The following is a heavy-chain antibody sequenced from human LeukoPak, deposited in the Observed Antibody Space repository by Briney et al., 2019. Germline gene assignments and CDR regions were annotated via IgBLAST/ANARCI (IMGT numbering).Heavy chain of an antibody. Sequence: GGSLRLSCAASGFTFSSYAMHWVRQAPGKGLEYVSGISSHGGSTYYANFVKGRFTISRDNPKNTLYLQMGSLRTEDMVVYYCARANSIISDYYYGMDVWGQGTMVTVSS. J-gene: IGHJ6*02. CDR1: GFTFSSYA. V-gene: IGHV3-64*01. D-gene: IGHD1/OR15-1a*01. CDR3: ARANSIISDYYYGMDV. CDR2: ISSHGGST.